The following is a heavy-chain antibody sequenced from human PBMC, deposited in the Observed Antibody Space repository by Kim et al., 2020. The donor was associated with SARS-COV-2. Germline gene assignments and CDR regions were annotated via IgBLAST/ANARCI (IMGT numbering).Heavy chain of an antibody. Sequence: IYYADSVKGRFTISRDNAKNSLYLQMNSLRAEDTAVYYCARDDSPEVFDYWGQGTLVTVSS. J-gene: IGHJ4*02. V-gene: IGHV3-48*03. CDR2: I. CDR3: ARDDSPEVFDY. D-gene: IGHD2-21*01.